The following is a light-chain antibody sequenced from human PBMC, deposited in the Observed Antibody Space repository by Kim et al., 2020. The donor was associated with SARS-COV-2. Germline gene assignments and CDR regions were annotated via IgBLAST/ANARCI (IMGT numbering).Light chain of an antibody. CDR3: QQYRYYSYT. CDR2: MTS. Sequence: DIQMTQSPSTLSANVGDRVIITCRASQSLDDWLAWYQHKPGKDPKLLIYMTSSLESGVPSRFSGSGFGTEFTLTINSLQPDDFATYYCQQYRYYSYTFGPGTKVDIK. J-gene: IGKJ3*01. V-gene: IGKV1-5*03. CDR1: QSLDDW.